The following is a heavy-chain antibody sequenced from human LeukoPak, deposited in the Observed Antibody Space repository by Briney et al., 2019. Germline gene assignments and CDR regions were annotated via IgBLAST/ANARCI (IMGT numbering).Heavy chain of an antibody. CDR3: ARDLRPSDH. Sequence: PGGSLRLSCVASGFTFSDYWIHWVRQAPGKGLVWVSGINGDGSHINYADSVKGRFTVSRDNAKNTVHLQVNSLRAEGTAVYYCARDLRPSDHWGQGTLVTVSS. V-gene: IGHV3-74*01. D-gene: IGHD4-17*01. CDR1: GFTFSDYW. CDR2: INGDGSHI. J-gene: IGHJ4*02.